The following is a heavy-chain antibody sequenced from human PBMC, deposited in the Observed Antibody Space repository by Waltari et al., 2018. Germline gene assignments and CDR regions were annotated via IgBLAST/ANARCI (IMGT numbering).Heavy chain of an antibody. V-gene: IGHV1-69*13. CDR3: ARGPLSGPAATLGLDY. CDR2: IIPIFGTA. CDR1: GGTFSSYA. Sequence: QVQLVQSGAEVKKPGSSVKVSCKASGGTFSSYAISGVQQAPGQGLEWMGRIIPIFGTANYAQKFQGRVTITADKSTSTAYMELSSLRSEDTAVYYCARGPLSGPAATLGLDYWGQGTLVTVSS. J-gene: IGHJ4*02. D-gene: IGHD2-2*01.